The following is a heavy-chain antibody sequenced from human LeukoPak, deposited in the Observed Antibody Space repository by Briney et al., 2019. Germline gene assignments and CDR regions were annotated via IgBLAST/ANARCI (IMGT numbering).Heavy chain of an antibody. V-gene: IGHV4-59*08. Sequence: PSETLSLTCTVSGGSISSYYWSWIRQPPGKGLEWNGYIYYSGSTNYNPSLKSRVTISVDTSKNQFSLKLSSVTAADTAVYYCARNIAVAGRGDYMDVWGKGTTVTISS. CDR2: IYYSGST. J-gene: IGHJ6*03. CDR3: ARNIAVAGRGDYMDV. CDR1: GGSISSYY. D-gene: IGHD6-19*01.